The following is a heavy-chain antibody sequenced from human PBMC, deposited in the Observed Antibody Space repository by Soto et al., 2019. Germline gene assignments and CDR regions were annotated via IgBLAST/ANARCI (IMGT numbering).Heavy chain of an antibody. Sequence: GGSLRLSCAASEFTYRTYWMTWVRQAPGKGLEWVANIREVGNEKYYADSVKGRFTISRDDAKKSVILEMNSLRVEDTAVYYCARGHYGMDVWGQGTTVTVSS. J-gene: IGHJ6*02. CDR2: IREVGNEK. CDR3: ARGHYGMDV. V-gene: IGHV3-7*03. CDR1: EFTYRTYW.